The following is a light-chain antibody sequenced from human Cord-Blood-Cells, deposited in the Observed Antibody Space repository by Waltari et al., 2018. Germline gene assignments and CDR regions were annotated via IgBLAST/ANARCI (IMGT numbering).Light chain of an antibody. V-gene: IGKV1-5*01. CDR2: DAS. CDR1: QSISSW. J-gene: IGKJ4*01. CDR3: QQYNSYLT. Sequence: DIQMTQSPSTLSASVGARVTLTYRASQSISSWLAWYKQKPGKAPKLLVYDASSLESGFPSRFSGSGSGTEFTLTISSLQPDDFATYYCQQYNSYLTFGGGTKVEIK.